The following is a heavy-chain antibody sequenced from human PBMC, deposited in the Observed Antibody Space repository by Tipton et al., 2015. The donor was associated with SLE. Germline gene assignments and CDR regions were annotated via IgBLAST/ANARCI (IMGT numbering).Heavy chain of an antibody. CDR1: GGSISNYY. J-gene: IGHJ6*02. Sequence: TLSLTCTVSGGSISNYYWSWIRQPPGKGLEWIGYIYYSGSTNYNPSLKSRVTISVDKSKNQFSLKLTSVTAADTAVYFCARGLDSNPYGVDVWGQGTTVTVFS. CDR2: IYYSGST. D-gene: IGHD3-22*01. CDR3: ARGLDSNPYGVDV. V-gene: IGHV4-59*01.